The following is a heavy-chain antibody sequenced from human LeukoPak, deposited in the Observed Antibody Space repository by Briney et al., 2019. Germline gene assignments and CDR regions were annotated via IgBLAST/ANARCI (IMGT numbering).Heavy chain of an antibody. Sequence: GGSLRLSCAASGFTFSAYAMSWVRQAPGKGLEWVAVISYDGSNKYYADSVKGRFTISRDNSKNTLYLQMNSLRAEDTAVYYCAKDKVLEAAPYYYYYGMDVWGQGTTVTVSS. J-gene: IGHJ6*02. CDR2: ISYDGSNK. D-gene: IGHD6-13*01. CDR1: GFTFSAYA. V-gene: IGHV3-30*18. CDR3: AKDKVLEAAPYYYYYGMDV.